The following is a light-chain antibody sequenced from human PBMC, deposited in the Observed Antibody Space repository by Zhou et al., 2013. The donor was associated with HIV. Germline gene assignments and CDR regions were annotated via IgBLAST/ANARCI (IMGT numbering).Light chain of an antibody. J-gene: IGKJ5*01. CDR1: QSVTSN. CDR3: QQYDNLPIT. V-gene: IGKV3-15*01. Sequence: EIVMTQSPATLSVSPGERATLSCRASQSVTSNLAWYQQKPGQGPRLLIYRASARETGIPGRFSGSGSGTEFTLTISSLQSEDFAVYYCQQYDNLPITFGQGTRLEIK. CDR2: RAS.